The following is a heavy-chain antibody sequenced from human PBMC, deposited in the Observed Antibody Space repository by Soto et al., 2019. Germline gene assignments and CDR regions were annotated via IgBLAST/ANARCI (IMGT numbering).Heavy chain of an antibody. V-gene: IGHV4-59*01. CDR3: ARRYGASFDY. D-gene: IGHD4-17*01. Sequence: SETPSLTCTVSGGSTCSYYWSWIRQPPGKGLEWIGYIYYSGSTNYNPSLKSRVTISVDTSKNQFSLKLSSVTAADTAVYYCARRYGASFDYWGQGTLVTVSS. CDR2: IYYSGST. CDR1: GGSTCSYY. J-gene: IGHJ4*02.